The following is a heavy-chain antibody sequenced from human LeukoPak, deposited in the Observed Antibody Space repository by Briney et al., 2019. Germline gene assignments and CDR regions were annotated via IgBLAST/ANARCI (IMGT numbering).Heavy chain of an antibody. CDR2: IYHSGST. CDR1: GGSISSSNW. CDR3: AGRYSGSYPVHFDY. J-gene: IGHJ4*02. V-gene: IGHV4-4*02. D-gene: IGHD1-26*01. Sequence: SETLSLTCAVSGGSISSSNWWSWVRQPPGKGLEWIGEIYHSGSTNYNPSLKSRVTISVDKSKNQFSLKLSSVTAADTAVYYCAGRYSGSYPVHFDYWGQGTLVTVSS.